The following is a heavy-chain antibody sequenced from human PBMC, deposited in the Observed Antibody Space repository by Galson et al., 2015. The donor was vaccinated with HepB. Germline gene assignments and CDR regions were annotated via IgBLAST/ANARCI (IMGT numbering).Heavy chain of an antibody. V-gene: IGHV3-72*01. CDR3: ARSEVTTVVTGFDS. CDR2: SRNRARGYST. D-gene: IGHD4-23*01. Sequence: SLRLSCAVSGFSFNDHYVDWVRQAPGKGLEWVGRSRNRARGYSTAYAVSVRGRFTVSRDDSKNSVFLQMNRLRSEDTAVYYCARSEVTTVVTGFDSWGQGTLVTVSS. CDR1: GFSFNDHY. J-gene: IGHJ4*02.